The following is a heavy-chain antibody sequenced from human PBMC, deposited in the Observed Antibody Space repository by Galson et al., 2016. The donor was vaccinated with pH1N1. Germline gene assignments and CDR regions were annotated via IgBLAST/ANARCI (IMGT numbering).Heavy chain of an antibody. Sequence: LSLTCSVSGASMSTYYWNWIRQPPGKGLEWIGDVYYSGSTNYNPSLKNRVTLSLDMSKNQLSLRLRSVTAADTAIYFCATWGLATGGLDYWGRGTLVTVSS. CDR2: VYYSGST. J-gene: IGHJ4*02. CDR1: GASMSTYY. V-gene: IGHV4-59*01. D-gene: IGHD7-27*01. CDR3: ATWGLATGGLDY.